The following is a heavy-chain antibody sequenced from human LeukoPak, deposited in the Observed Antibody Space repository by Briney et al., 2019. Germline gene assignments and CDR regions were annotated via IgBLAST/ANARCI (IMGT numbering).Heavy chain of an antibody. CDR2: ISSSSSTI. CDR3: ARDLPATAYYYDSSGYYSGGGGY. V-gene: IGHV3-48*04. J-gene: IGHJ4*02. Sequence: GGSLRLSCAASEFTFSSYSMNWVRQAPGKGLEWVSYISSSSSTIYYADSVKGRFTISRDNAKNSLYLQMNSLRAEDTAVYYCARDLPATAYYYDSSGYYSGGGGYWGQGTLVTVSS. D-gene: IGHD3-22*01. CDR1: EFTFSSYS.